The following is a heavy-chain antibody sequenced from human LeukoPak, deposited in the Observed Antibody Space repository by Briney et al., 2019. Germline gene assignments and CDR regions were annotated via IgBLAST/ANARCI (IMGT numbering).Heavy chain of an antibody. CDR3: ARDASRIQLWPL. CDR1: GGSITSSSYY. D-gene: IGHD5-18*01. J-gene: IGHJ4*02. CDR2: IYYSGST. Sequence: PSETLSLTCTASGGSITSSSYYWGWIRQPPGKGLEWIGSIYYSGSTHYSPSLKSRVTISVDMSKNQFSLKLSSVTAADTAIYYCARDASRIQLWPLWGQGTLVTVSS. V-gene: IGHV4-39*07.